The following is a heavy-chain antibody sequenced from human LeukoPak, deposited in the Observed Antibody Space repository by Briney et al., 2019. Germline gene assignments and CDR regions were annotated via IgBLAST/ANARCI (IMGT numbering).Heavy chain of an antibody. CDR3: ARRSSSGPRQPFDY. Sequence: SETLSLTCTVSGGSISSSSYYWGWIRQPPGKGLEWIGSIYYSGSTYYNPSLKSRVTISVDTSKNQFSLKLSSVTAADTAVYYCARRSSSGPRQPFDYWGQGTVVTVSS. CDR1: GGSISSSSYY. D-gene: IGHD6-19*01. V-gene: IGHV4-39*01. J-gene: IGHJ4*02. CDR2: IYYSGST.